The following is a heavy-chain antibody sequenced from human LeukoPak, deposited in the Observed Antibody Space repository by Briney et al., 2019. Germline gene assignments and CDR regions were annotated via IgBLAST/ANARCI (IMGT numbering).Heavy chain of an antibody. D-gene: IGHD1-26*01. CDR2: INHSGST. V-gene: IGHV4-34*01. Sequence: SETLSPTCAVYGGSFSGYYWSWIRQPPGKGLEWIGEINHSGSTNYNPSLKSRVTISVDTSNNQFSLKLSSVTAADTAVYYCARAVGARVPFDYWGQGTLVTVSS. CDR3: ARAVGARVPFDY. CDR1: GGSFSGYY. J-gene: IGHJ4*02.